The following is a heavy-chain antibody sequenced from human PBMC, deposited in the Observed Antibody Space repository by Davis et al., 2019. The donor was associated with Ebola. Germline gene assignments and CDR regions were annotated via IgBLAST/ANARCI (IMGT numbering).Heavy chain of an antibody. CDR1: GGSISSGGYS. J-gene: IGHJ4*02. Sequence: PSETLSLTCAVSGGSISSGGYSWSWIRQPPGKGLEWIGYIYHSGSTYYNPSLKSRVTISVDRSKNQFSLKLSSVTAADTAVYYCAALGYCGGDCRPGDYWGQGTLVTVSS. CDR2: IYHSGST. D-gene: IGHD2-21*02. CDR3: AALGYCGGDCRPGDY. V-gene: IGHV4-30-2*01.